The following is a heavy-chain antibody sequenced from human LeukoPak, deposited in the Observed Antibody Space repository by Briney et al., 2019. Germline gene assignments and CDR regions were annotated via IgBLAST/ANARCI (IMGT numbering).Heavy chain of an antibody. D-gene: IGHD2-15*01. CDR3: ARGRGDCSGGSCPFTTYMDV. CDR2: ISSGTSYI. V-gene: IGHV3-21*01. J-gene: IGHJ6*03. Sequence: PGGSLRLSCAASGFTFSSYSMNWVRQAPGKGLEWVSSISSGTSYIYYADSVKGRFTISRDNAKNSLYLQMNSLSAEDTAVYYCARGRGDCSGGSCPFTTYMDVWGKGTTVTVSS. CDR1: GFTFSSYS.